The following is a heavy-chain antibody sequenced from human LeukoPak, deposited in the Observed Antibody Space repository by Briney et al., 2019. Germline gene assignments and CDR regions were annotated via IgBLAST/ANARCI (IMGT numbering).Heavy chain of an antibody. V-gene: IGHV3-74*01. CDR2: IISDGSST. D-gene: IGHD3-3*01. J-gene: IGHJ6*02. CDR1: GFTFSTKW. CDR3: ASASDFGVGYGMDV. Sequence: GGSLRLSCAASGFTFSTKWMHWVRHAPGKGLVWVSRIISDGSSTIYADSVKGRFTISRDNAKNTLHLQMNSLRAEDTAVYYCASASDFGVGYGMDVWGQGTTVTVSS.